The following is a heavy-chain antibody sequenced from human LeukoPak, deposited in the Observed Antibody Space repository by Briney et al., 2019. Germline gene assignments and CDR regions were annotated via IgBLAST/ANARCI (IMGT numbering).Heavy chain of an antibody. CDR1: GFTFSDYY. V-gene: IGHV3-11*01. J-gene: IGHJ4*02. D-gene: IGHD5-18*01. CDR3: ARERRTRTRLWSYGPIDN. Sequence: GGTLSLTCAVSGFTFSDYYMSWIRQPQGQGLERVSYISSSGSTIYYADPLKGRFTFSRDNARTSRSPQMHSLMAEHTAVYYCARERRTRTRLWSYGPIDNWGQGTPGTVSS. CDR2: ISSSGSTI.